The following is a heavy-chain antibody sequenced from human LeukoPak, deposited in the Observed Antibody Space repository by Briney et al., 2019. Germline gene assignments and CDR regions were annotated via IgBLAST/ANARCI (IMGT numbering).Heavy chain of an antibody. Sequence: PGGSLRLSCAASGFIFSSYEMNWVRQAPGKGLVWVSRINSDGSSTSYADSVKGRFTISRDNAKNTLYLQMNSLRAEDTAVYYCARDPYDSFFDYWGQGTLVTVSS. CDR1: GFIFSSYE. J-gene: IGHJ4*02. CDR2: INSDGSST. V-gene: IGHV3-74*01. D-gene: IGHD3-3*01. CDR3: ARDPYDSFFDY.